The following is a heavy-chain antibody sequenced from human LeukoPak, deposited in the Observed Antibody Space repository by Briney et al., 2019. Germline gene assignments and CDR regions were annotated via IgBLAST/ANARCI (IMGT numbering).Heavy chain of an antibody. CDR1: GFTFNNYW. J-gene: IGHJ6*03. Sequence: GGSLRLSCAASGFTFNNYWMHWVRQAPGKGLEWVANINQDGREKYYVDSVKGRFTISRDNARNSLYLQMNSLRVEDTAVYYCARDPYSGTYGNTYYYYMDVWGKGTTVTISS. CDR3: ARDPYSGTYGNTYYYYMDV. D-gene: IGHD1-26*01. V-gene: IGHV3-7*01. CDR2: INQDGREK.